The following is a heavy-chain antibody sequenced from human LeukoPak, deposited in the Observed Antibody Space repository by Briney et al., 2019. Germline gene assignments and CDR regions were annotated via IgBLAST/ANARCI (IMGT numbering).Heavy chain of an antibody. D-gene: IGHD3-9*01. CDR1: GGTFSSYA. V-gene: IGHV1-69*04. Sequence: ASVKVSCKASGGTFSSYAISWVRQAPGQGLEWMGRIIPILGIANYAQKFQGRVTITADKSTSTAYKELSSLRSEDTAVYYCARVLYDILTGYYNYYYYGMDVWGQGTTVTVSS. CDR2: IIPILGIA. CDR3: ARVLYDILTGYYNYYYYGMDV. J-gene: IGHJ6*02.